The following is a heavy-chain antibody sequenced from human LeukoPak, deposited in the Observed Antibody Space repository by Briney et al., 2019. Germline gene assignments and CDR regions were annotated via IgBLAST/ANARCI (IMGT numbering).Heavy chain of an antibody. CDR1: GFTFSSYA. J-gene: IGHJ4*02. Sequence: GGSLRLSCAASGFTFSSYAMSWVRQAPGKGLEWVSAISGSGGSTYYADSVKGRFTISRDNSRDTLCPQMNSLRAEDTAVYYCAKGYYDYVWGSYYFDYWGQGTLVTVSS. CDR2: ISGSGGST. CDR3: AKGYYDYVWGSYYFDY. D-gene: IGHD3-16*01. V-gene: IGHV3-23*01.